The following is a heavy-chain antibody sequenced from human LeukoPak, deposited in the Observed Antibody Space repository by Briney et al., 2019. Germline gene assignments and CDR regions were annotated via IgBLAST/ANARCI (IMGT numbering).Heavy chain of an antibody. D-gene: IGHD2-2*01. CDR3: ARAETGHIVVAPAANFDS. J-gene: IGHJ4*02. CDR2: IYYSGST. Sequence: NPSETLSLTCTVSGGSISSYYWSWIRQPPGKGLEWIGYIYYSGSTNYNPSLKSRVTISVDTSKNQFSLKLSSVTAADTAVYYCARAETGHIVVAPAANFDSWGQGTLVTVSS. CDR1: GGSISSYY. V-gene: IGHV4-59*12.